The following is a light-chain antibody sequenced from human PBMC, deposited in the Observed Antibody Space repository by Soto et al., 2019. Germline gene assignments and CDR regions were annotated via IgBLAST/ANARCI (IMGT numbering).Light chain of an antibody. CDR2: DVG. CDR1: SSDIGGYNF. V-gene: IGLV2-14*01. J-gene: IGLJ1*01. CDR3: ISCRTGITYV. Sequence: QSALTQPASVSGSPGQSITIACTGTSSDIGGYNFVSWYQQHPGKAPKLLIYDVGNRPSGDSNGFSGSNSGNTASLTISGLQAEDGAHYYCISCRTGITYVFGTGAKVTVL.